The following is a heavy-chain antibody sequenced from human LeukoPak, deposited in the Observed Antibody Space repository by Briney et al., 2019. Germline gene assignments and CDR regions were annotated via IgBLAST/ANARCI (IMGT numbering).Heavy chain of an antibody. CDR3: ATVSGVGATPDWFDP. CDR1: GYTLTELS. J-gene: IGHJ5*02. Sequence: ASVKVSCKVSGYTLTELSMHWVRQAPGKGLEWMGGFDPEDGETIYAQKFQGRVTMTEDTSTDTAYMELSSLRSEDTAVYYCATVSGVGATPDWFDPWGQGTLVTVSS. V-gene: IGHV1-24*01. D-gene: IGHD1-26*01. CDR2: FDPEDGET.